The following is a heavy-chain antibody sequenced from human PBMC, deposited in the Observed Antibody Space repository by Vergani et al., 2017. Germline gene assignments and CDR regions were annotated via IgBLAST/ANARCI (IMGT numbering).Heavy chain of an antibody. D-gene: IGHD6-19*01. Sequence: QLQLQESGPGLVKPSATLSLTCIVSGASIRSSNYYWGWIRQPPGKGLEWIASIYYSGSTYYNPSLKSRVTISLDTSKKQFSLKLSSVTAADTAVYFCARHSTVEWLVKLGWIDPGGQGILVTVSS. CDR3: ARHSTVEWLVKLGWIDP. J-gene: IGHJ5*02. V-gene: IGHV4-39*01. CDR2: IYYSGST. CDR1: GASIRSSNYY.